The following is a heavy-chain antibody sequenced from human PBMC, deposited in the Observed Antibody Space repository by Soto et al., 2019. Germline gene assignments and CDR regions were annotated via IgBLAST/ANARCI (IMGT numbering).Heavy chain of an antibody. CDR3: ATEMGATQGPFDN. Sequence: EVQVLESGGGLVQPGGSLRLSCVVSVFPFGANAMSWVRQAPGKGLEWGSGLSNTGRRKSYADSVKGRFNISRDNSENTVYLQMNSLRVEDTAVYYWATEMGATQGPFDNWGQGTLVTVSS. D-gene: IGHD1-26*01. CDR1: VFPFGANA. J-gene: IGHJ4*02. V-gene: IGHV3-23*01. CDR2: LSNTGRRK.